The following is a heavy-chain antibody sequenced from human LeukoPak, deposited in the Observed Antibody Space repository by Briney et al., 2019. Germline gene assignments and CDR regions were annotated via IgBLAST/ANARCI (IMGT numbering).Heavy chain of an antibody. D-gene: IGHD6-13*01. CDR1: GFTFSTYA. Sequence: SLSLSCAASGFTFSTYAMHWVRQAPGKGLEWVAVISDSGTKKYYADSVKGRFTLSRDNSKNMLYLQMNSLRVEDAAVCYCARDQVGGAVDYWGQGTLVTVSS. V-gene: IGHV3-30-3*01. CDR2: ISDSGTKK. CDR3: ARDQVGGAVDY. J-gene: IGHJ4*02.